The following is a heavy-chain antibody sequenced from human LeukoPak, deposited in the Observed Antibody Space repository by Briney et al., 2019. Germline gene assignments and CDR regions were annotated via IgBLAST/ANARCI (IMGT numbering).Heavy chain of an antibody. V-gene: IGHV3-20*01. J-gene: IGHJ4*02. D-gene: IGHD5-18*01. CDR2: INWNGGST. Sequence: PSETLSLTCTVSGGSISSYYWSWIRQAPGKGLEWVSGINWNGGSTFYADSVKGRFTISRDNAKNALYLQMNSLTAEDTALYHCARDRSYGSFDYWGQGTLVTVSS. CDR3: ARDRSYGSFDY. CDR1: GGSISSYY.